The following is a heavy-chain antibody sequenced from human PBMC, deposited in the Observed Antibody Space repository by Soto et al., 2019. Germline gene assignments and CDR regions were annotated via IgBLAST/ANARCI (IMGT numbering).Heavy chain of an antibody. CDR3: ARVHGSGWHFDY. Sequence: PGGSLRLSCAASGFTFSDHYMDWVRQAPGKGLEWVGRSRNKANSYTTEYAASVKGRFTFSRDDSKNSLYLQMNSLKTEDTAVYYCARVHGSGWHFDYWGQGTLVTVSS. CDR1: GFTFSDHY. V-gene: IGHV3-72*01. J-gene: IGHJ4*02. CDR2: SRNKANSYTT. D-gene: IGHD6-19*01.